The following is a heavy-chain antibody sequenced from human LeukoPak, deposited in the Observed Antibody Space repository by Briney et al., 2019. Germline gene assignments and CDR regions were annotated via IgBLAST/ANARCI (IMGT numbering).Heavy chain of an antibody. CDR2: IYYSGST. V-gene: IGHV4-59*01. D-gene: IGHD3-10*01. CDR3: ARRPPGVRGTPRGHDDFDI. Sequence: SETLSLTCTVSGGSISSYYWSWIRQPPGKGLEWLGYIYYSGSTNYNPSLKTRVTITVDTSKHQLSLKLSSVTAAATAVYYCARRPPGVRGTPRGHDDFDIWGQGTMVTVSS. CDR1: GGSISSYY. J-gene: IGHJ3*02.